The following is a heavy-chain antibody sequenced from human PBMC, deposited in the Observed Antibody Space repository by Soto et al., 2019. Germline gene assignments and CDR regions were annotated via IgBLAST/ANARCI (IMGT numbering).Heavy chain of an antibody. D-gene: IGHD3-10*01. CDR1: GYTFTSYA. CDR3: ARSRITMVPSGMDV. J-gene: IGHJ6*02. Sequence: QVQLVQSGAEVKKPGASVKVSCKASGYTFTSYAMHWVRQAPGQRLEWMGWINAGNGNTKYSQKFQGRVTITRDTSASTGNMELSNLKAAHTAVYYSARSRITMVPSGMDVWGQGTTVTVSS. CDR2: INAGNGNT. V-gene: IGHV1-3*01.